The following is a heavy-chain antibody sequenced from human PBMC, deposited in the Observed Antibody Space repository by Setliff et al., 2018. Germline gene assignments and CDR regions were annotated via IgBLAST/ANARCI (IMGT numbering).Heavy chain of an antibody. Sequence: ASVKVSCKASGYTFIDYGVSWVRQAPGQGLEWVGWISPYTGKTYLAPKFQDRVTLTADTSTTTAYLQLTNLRSDDTAIYFCSRLVRYCTKVACQRLSGAEHWGQGTLVTVSS. D-gene: IGHD2-8*01. CDR3: SRLVRYCTKVACQRLSGAEH. J-gene: IGHJ4*02. V-gene: IGHV1-18*01. CDR1: GYTFIDYG. CDR2: ISPYTGKT.